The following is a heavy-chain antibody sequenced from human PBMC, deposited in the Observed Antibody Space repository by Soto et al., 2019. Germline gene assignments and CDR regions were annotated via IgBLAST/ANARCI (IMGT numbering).Heavy chain of an antibody. D-gene: IGHD3-10*01. V-gene: IGHV4-59*08. J-gene: IGHJ6*02. CDR2: IYYSGST. CDR3: ARHYYGSGSYSYHGMDV. Sequence: PSETLSLTCTVSGGTISSYYWSWIRQPPGKGLEWIGYIYYSGSTNYNPSLKSRVTISVDTSKNQFSLKLSSVTAADTAVYYCARHYYGSGSYSYHGMDVWGQGTTVT. CDR1: GGTISSYY.